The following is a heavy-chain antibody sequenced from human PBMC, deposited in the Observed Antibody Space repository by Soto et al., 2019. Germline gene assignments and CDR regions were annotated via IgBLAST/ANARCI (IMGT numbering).Heavy chain of an antibody. CDR3: ARDRMTTVTNSYYYYGMDV. V-gene: IGHV1-69*04. CDR1: GGTFSSYT. D-gene: IGHD4-17*01. CDR2: IIPILGIA. J-gene: IGHJ6*02. Sequence: EASVKVSCKASGGTFSSYTISWVRQAPGQGLEWMGRIIPILGIANYARKLQGRVTMTTDTSTSTAYMELRSLRSDDTAVYYCARDRMTTVTNSYYYYGMDVWGQGTTVTVSS.